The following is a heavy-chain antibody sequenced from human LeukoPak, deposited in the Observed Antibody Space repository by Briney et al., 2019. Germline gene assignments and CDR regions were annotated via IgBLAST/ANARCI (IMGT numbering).Heavy chain of an antibody. CDR2: INPNSGGT. V-gene: IGHV1-2*02. CDR3: ARDAYGDYTSGAFDI. J-gene: IGHJ3*02. CDR1: GYTFTGYY. D-gene: IGHD4-17*01. Sequence: ASVKVSCKASGYTFTGYYMHWVRQAPGQGLEWMEWINPNSGGTNYAQKFQGRVTMTRDTSISTAYMELSRLRSDDTAVYYCARDAYGDYTSGAFDIWGQGTMVTVSS.